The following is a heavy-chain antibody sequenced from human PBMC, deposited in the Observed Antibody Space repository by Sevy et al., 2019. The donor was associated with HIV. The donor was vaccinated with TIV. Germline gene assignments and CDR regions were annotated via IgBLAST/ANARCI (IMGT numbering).Heavy chain of an antibody. Sequence: GGSLRLSCAASGFTFSSYAMSWVRQAPGKGLEWVSAISGSGGSTYYADSVKGRFTISRDNSKNTLYLQMNSLRAEDTAVYYCAKKIRGRKDSSAYYYSPFDYWGQGTLVTVSS. CDR3: AKKIRGRKDSSAYYYSPFDY. D-gene: IGHD3-22*01. CDR1: GFTFSSYA. J-gene: IGHJ4*02. V-gene: IGHV3-23*01. CDR2: ISGSGGST.